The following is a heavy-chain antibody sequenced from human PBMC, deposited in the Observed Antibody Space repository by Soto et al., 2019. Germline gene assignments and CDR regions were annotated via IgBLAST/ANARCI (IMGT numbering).Heavy chain of an antibody. J-gene: IGHJ4*02. V-gene: IGHV3-23*01. CDR3: ARRGPGTYFDY. Sequence: EVQLLESGGGLVQPGGSLRLSCAASGFTFSSYAMSWVRQAPGKGLEWVAVISGSGGSTYYADAVKGRFTISRDTSKNTLYLQMNSLRAEDTAGYYCARRGPGTYFDYWGQGTLVTVSS. CDR2: ISGSGGST. D-gene: IGHD6-13*01. CDR1: GFTFSSYA.